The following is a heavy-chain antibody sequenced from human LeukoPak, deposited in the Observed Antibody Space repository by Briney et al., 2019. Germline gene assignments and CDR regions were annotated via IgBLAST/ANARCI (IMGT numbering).Heavy chain of an antibody. CDR1: GFTFDDYT. V-gene: IGHV3-43*01. J-gene: IGHJ4*02. CDR3: ARQADTAMLIWSFTDY. Sequence: GGSLRLSCAASGFTFDDYTMHWVRQAPGKGLEWVSLISWDGGSTYYADSVKGRFTISRDNAKNSLYLQMNSLRAEDTALYYCARQADTAMLIWSFTDYWGQGTLVTVSS. D-gene: IGHD5-18*01. CDR2: ISWDGGST.